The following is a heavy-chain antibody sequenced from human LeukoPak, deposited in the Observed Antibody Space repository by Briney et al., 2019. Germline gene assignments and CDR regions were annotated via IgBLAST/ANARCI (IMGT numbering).Heavy chain of an antibody. CDR2: IYYSGST. CDR3: ARGHSLRFLEWSTNWNAFDI. Sequence: SETLSLTCTVSGGSISSSSYYWGWIRQPPGKGLEWIGSIYYSGSTYYNPSLKSRVTISVDTSKNQFSLKLSSVTAADTAVYYCARGHSLRFLEWSTNWNAFDIWGQGTMVTVSS. CDR1: GGSISSSSYY. V-gene: IGHV4-39*07. D-gene: IGHD3-3*01. J-gene: IGHJ3*02.